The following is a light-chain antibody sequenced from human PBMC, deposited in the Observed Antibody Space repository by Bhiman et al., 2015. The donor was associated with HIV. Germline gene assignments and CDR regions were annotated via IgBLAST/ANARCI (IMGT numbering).Light chain of an antibody. Sequence: QTVVTQPPSVSGAPGQRVTISCTGSSSNIGAGYDVHWYQQLPGTAPKLLIYGNNNRPSGVPDRFSGSKSGTSASLDITGLQAADEADYYCQSSDRSLGHSKVFGGGTKLTVL. CDR2: GNN. V-gene: IGLV1-40*01. J-gene: IGLJ2*01. CDR3: QSSDRSLGHSKV. CDR1: SSNIGAGYD.